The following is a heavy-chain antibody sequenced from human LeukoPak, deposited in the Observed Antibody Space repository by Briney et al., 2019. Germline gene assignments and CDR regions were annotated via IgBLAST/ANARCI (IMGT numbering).Heavy chain of an antibody. Sequence: SETLSLTCTVSGGSISSGGYYWSWIRQHPGKGLEWIGYIYYSGSTYYNPSLKSRVTISVDTSKNQFSLKLSSVTAADTAVYYCARVPYGDYRFDYWGQGTLVTVSS. CDR3: ARVPYGDYRFDY. CDR1: GGSISSGGYY. CDR2: IYYSGST. J-gene: IGHJ4*02. D-gene: IGHD4-17*01. V-gene: IGHV4-31*03.